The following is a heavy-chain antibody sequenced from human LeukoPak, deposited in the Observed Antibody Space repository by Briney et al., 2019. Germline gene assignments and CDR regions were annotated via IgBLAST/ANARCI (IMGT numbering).Heavy chain of an antibody. Sequence: SETLSLTCTVSGDSISTSSYYWGWIRQPPGKGLEWLGSIYYSGSTYYNPSLKSRVTISVDTSRNQFSLNLYSVTAADTAVFYCARSYYYDYRQIDYWGQGTLVTVSS. CDR1: GDSISTSSYY. V-gene: IGHV4-39*01. CDR2: IYYSGST. J-gene: IGHJ4*02. CDR3: ARSYYYDYRQIDY. D-gene: IGHD3-22*01.